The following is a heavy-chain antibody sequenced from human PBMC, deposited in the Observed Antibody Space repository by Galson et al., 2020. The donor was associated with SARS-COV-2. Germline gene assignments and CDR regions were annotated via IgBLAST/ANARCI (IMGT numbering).Heavy chain of an antibody. Sequence: ASVKVSCKASGYTFTGYYMHWVRQAPGQGLEWMGWINPNSGGTNYAQKFQGWVTMTRDTSISTAYMELSRLRSDDTAVYYCARSGVVYAPHEDYYYGMDVWGQGTTVTVSS. CDR2: INPNSGGT. CDR3: ARSGVVYAPHEDYYYGMDV. J-gene: IGHJ6*02. V-gene: IGHV1-2*04. CDR1: GYTFTGYY. D-gene: IGHD2-8*02.